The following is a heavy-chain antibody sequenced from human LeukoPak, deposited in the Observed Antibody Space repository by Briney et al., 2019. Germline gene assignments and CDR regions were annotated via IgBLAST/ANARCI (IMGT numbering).Heavy chain of an antibody. V-gene: IGHV4-59*08. J-gene: IGHJ5*02. CDR1: GGSISSYY. CDR3: ARRDYGPNNNRFDP. D-gene: IGHD3-16*01. CDR2: IYYSGST. Sequence: PSETLSLTCTVSGGSISSYYWSWIRQPPGKGLEWIGYIYYSGSTNYNPSLKSRVTISVDTSKNQFSLKLSSVTAADTAVYYCARRDYGPNNNRFDPWGQGTLVTVSS.